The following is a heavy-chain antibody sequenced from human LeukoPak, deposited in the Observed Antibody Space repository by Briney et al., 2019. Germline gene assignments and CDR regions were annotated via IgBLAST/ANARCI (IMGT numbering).Heavy chain of an antibody. Sequence: GGSLRLSCAASGFTFSGSALHWVRQASGKGLEWVGRIRSTANGYATAYAASVKGRFTISRDNAKNSLYLQMNSLRAEDTAVYYCARAGSRYTPVEIAANHQIDYWGQGTLVTVSS. V-gene: IGHV3-73*01. CDR3: ARAGSRYTPVEIAANHQIDY. CDR2: IRSTANGYAT. D-gene: IGHD6-13*01. CDR1: GFTFSGSA. J-gene: IGHJ4*02.